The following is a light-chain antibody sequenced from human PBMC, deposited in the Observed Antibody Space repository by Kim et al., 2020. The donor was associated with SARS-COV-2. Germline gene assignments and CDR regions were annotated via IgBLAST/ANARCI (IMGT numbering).Light chain of an antibody. V-gene: IGKV1-5*03. Sequence: ASVGDSITITCRASQSVRSWLAWYQQKPGNAPNLLIYKASTLESGVPSRFSGSGSGTEFTLTISSLQPDDFATYYCQQYSNYPLTFGGGTKVEI. J-gene: IGKJ4*01. CDR1: QSVRSW. CDR2: KAS. CDR3: QQYSNYPLT.